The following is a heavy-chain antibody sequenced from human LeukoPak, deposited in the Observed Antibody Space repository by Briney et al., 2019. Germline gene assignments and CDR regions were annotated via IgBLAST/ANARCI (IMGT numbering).Heavy chain of an antibody. D-gene: IGHD3-22*01. Sequence: TGGSLRLSCAASGLTFDSYAMSWVRQAPGKGLEWVSAISGSGGSTYYADSVKGRFTISRDNSKNTLYLQMNSLRAEDTAVYYCARDLYDSSGYYYEDYYYYGMDVWGQGTTVTVSS. CDR1: GLTFDSYA. CDR2: ISGSGGST. J-gene: IGHJ6*02. V-gene: IGHV3-23*01. CDR3: ARDLYDSSGYYYEDYYYYGMDV.